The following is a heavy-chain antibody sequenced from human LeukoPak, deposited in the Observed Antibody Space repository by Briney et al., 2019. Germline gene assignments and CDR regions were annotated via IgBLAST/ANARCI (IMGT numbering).Heavy chain of an antibody. CDR3: AKGGVSDRGSWYGDYFDY. D-gene: IGHD6-13*01. Sequence: GTSLRLSCEASGFNFRNYGMHWVRQAPGKGLEWVAVLSADGSHKQFADSVKDRFDISRDSSKQTLYLQMNGLKSEDTAVYYCAKGGVSDRGSWYGDYFDYWGQGTLVTVSS. CDR1: GFNFRNYG. J-gene: IGHJ4*02. CDR2: LSADGSHK. V-gene: IGHV3-30*18.